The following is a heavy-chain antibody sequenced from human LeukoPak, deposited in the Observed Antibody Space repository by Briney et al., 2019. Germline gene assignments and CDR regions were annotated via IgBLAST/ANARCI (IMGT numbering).Heavy chain of an antibody. D-gene: IGHD6-19*01. Sequence: GGSLRLSCVVSGFPFSAVEMNWVRQAPGKGLEWVSNIASSGTIKYYADSVKGRFSISRDNAKSSLYLQMNSLRVEDTAVYYCSLLAVASDFDYWGQGALVTVSS. V-gene: IGHV3-48*03. CDR3: SLLAVASDFDY. CDR1: GFPFSAVE. J-gene: IGHJ4*02. CDR2: IASSGTIK.